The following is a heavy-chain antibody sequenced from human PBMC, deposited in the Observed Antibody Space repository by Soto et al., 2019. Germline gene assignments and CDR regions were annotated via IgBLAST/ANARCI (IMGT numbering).Heavy chain of an antibody. D-gene: IGHD3-22*01. CDR1: GGSFSGYY. J-gene: IGHJ5*02. CDR2: INHSGST. V-gene: IGHV4-34*01. Sequence: SETLSLTCAVYGGSFSGYYWSWIRQPPGKGLEWIGEINHSGSTNYNPSLKSRVTISVDTSKNQFSLKLSSVTAADTAVYYCARSGYYYDAYWFDPWRQGTLVTVSS. CDR3: ARSGYYYDAYWFDP.